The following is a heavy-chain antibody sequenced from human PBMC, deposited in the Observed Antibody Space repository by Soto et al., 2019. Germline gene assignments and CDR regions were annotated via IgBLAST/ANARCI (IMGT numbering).Heavy chain of an antibody. D-gene: IGHD5-12*01. CDR3: ARIDRGGYAYFDY. CDR1: GGSISSGGYY. Sequence: QVQLQESGPGLVKPSQTLSLTCTVSGGSISSGGYYWSWIRQHPGKGLEWIGYIYYSGSTYYNPSLKSRVTVTVHTSKNQFSLKLSSVTAADTAVYYCARIDRGGYAYFDYWGQGTLVTVSS. V-gene: IGHV4-31*03. J-gene: IGHJ4*02. CDR2: IYYSGST.